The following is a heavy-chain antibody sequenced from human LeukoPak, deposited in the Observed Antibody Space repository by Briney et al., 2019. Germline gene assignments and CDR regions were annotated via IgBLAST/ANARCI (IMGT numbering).Heavy chain of an antibody. V-gene: IGHV3-7*01. CDR1: GFTFISCW. CDR2: IKQDGSEK. D-gene: IGHD2-21*02. J-gene: IGHJ3*02. CDR3: ASGLAYCGGDCYGYAFDI. Sequence: GGSLRLSCAASGFTFISCWMSWVRQAPGKGLEWVANIKQDGSEKYYVDSVKGRFTISRDNAKNSLYLQMNSLRAEDTAVYYCASGLAYCGGDCYGYAFDIWGQGTMVTVSS.